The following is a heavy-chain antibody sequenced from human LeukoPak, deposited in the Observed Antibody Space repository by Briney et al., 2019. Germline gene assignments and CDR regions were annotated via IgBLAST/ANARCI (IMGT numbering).Heavy chain of an antibody. V-gene: IGHV4-39*07. J-gene: IGHJ4*02. CDR2: MSYSGST. Sequence: SETLSLTCTVSDISITRNNHYWGWIRQPPGKGLEWIGSMSYSGSTYYNASLKSRVTIFVDTSKNQFSLKLTSVTAADTAVYYCATGPWELDYWGQGTLVSVSS. CDR1: DISITRNNHY. D-gene: IGHD1-26*01. CDR3: ATGPWELDY.